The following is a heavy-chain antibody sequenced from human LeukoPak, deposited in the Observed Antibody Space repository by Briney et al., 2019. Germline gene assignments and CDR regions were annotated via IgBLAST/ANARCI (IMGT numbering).Heavy chain of an antibody. V-gene: IGHV1-2*02. Sequence: GASVKVSCKASGYTFTGYYMHWVRQAPGQGLEWMGWINPNSGGTNYAQKFQGRVTMTRDTSISTAYMELSRLRSDDTAVYYCARDASRSGYHLGYWGQGTLVTVSS. CDR3: ARDASRSGYHLGY. D-gene: IGHD3-3*01. J-gene: IGHJ4*02. CDR2: INPNSGGT. CDR1: GYTFTGYY.